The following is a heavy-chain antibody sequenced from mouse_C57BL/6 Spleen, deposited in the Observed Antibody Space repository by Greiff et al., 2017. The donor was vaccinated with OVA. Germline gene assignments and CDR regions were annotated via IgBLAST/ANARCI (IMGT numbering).Heavy chain of an antibody. J-gene: IGHJ3*01. Sequence: EVKLMESGGGLVQPGGSLKLSCAASGFTFSDYYMYWVRQTPEKRLEWVAYISNGGGSTYYPDTVKGRFTISRDNAKNTLYLQMSRLKSEDTAMYYCARGDYGTLFAYWGQGTLVTVSA. V-gene: IGHV5-12*01. CDR3: ARGDYGTLFAY. D-gene: IGHD1-1*01. CDR1: GFTFSDYY. CDR2: ISNGGGST.